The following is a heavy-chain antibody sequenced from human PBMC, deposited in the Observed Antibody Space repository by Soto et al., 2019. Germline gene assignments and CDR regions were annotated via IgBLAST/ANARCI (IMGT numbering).Heavy chain of an antibody. J-gene: IGHJ4*02. CDR2: ISGSGGST. CDR1: GFTFSSYA. D-gene: IGHD6-13*01. V-gene: IGHV3-23*01. CDR3: AKDNGAEYSSSWEYFDY. Sequence: GGSLRLSCAASGFTFSSYAMSWVRQAPGKGLEWVSAISGSGGSTYYADSVKGRFTISRDNSKNTLYLQMNSLRAEDTAVYYCAKDNGAEYSSSWEYFDYWGQGTLVTVSS.